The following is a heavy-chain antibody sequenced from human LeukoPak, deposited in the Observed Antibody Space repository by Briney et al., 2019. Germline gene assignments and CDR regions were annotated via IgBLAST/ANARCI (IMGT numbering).Heavy chain of an antibody. CDR2: ISPTGGAI. J-gene: IGHJ4*02. CDR3: ASGIRERGFDY. Sequence: GGSLRLSCAASGFTFSSYGMSWVRQAPGRGLEWVSSISPTGGAIFYADSLRGRFTISRDNAKNSLYLQMNSLRAEDTALYFCASGIRERGFDYWGQGTLVTVSS. V-gene: IGHV3-21*01. D-gene: IGHD1-1*01. CDR1: GFTFSSYG.